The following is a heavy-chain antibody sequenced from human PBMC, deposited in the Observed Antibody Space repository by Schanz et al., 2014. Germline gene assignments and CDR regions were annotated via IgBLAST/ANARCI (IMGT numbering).Heavy chain of an antibody. CDR1: GFTFSSFS. Sequence: EEQLLESGGDLVQPGGSLRLSCVASGFTFSSFSMNWVRQTPEKGLEWVSYISTSSTTRYYAASLRGRFTISRDNSDNTLYLQMNNLRAEDTAVYYCARGSGTFDSWGQGTLVTVSS. D-gene: IGHD3-3*01. CDR3: ARGSGTFDS. J-gene: IGHJ4*02. CDR2: ISTSSTTR. V-gene: IGHV3-48*01.